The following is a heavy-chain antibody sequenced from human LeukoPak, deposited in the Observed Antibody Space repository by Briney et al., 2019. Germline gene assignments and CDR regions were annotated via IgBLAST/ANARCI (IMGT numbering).Heavy chain of an antibody. D-gene: IGHD6-13*01. CDR2: IYSGGSS. Sequence: PGGSLRLSCAASGFTVSSNYMSWGRQAPGKGLEWVSVIYSGGSSYYADSVKGRVTISRDNSKNTLYLQMNSLRAEDTAVYYCARQAGAAAANWFDPWGQGTLVTVSS. CDR3: ARQAGAAAANWFDP. V-gene: IGHV3-66*04. J-gene: IGHJ5*02. CDR1: GFTVSSNY.